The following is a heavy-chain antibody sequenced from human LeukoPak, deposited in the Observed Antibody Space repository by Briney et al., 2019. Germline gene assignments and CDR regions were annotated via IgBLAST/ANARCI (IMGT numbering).Heavy chain of an antibody. Sequence: GSLRLSCTASGLTFFTSGFNWVRQAPGKGLEWVASIGPTGSDRYHADSIKGRFTISRDNANNFLYLQMNSLRAEDTAVYYCATETNGRHYDYWGQGTLLTVSS. J-gene: IGHJ4*02. D-gene: IGHD1-14*01. V-gene: IGHV3-21*06. CDR2: IGPTGSDR. CDR3: ATETNGRHYDY. CDR1: GLTFFTSG.